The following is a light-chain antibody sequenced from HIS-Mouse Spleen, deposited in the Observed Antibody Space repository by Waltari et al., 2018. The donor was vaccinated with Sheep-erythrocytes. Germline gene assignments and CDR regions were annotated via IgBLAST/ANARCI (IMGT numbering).Light chain of an antibody. CDR1: SSDVGGYNY. J-gene: IGLJ3*02. Sequence: QSALTQPRSVSGSPGQSVTISCTGTSSDVGGYNYVSWYQQHPGKAPKLMIYEVSNRPSGVPDRFSGSKSGNTASLTISGLQAEDEADYYCSLYTSSSTWVFGGGTKLTVL. CDR2: EVS. V-gene: IGLV2-18*01. CDR3: SLYTSSSTWV.